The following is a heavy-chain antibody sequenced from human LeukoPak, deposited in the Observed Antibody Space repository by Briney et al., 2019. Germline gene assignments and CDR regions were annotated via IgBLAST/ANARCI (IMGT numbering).Heavy chain of an antibody. CDR2: IIPIFGTA. J-gene: IGHJ4*02. CDR1: GGTFSSYA. V-gene: IGHV1-69*05. Sequence: SVKVSCKASGGTFSSYAISWVRQAPGQGLEWMGGIIPIFGTANYAQKFQGRVTITTDESTSTAYMELSSLRSEDTAVYYCAAQHDYSNYDLFDYWGQGTLVTVSS. D-gene: IGHD4-11*01. CDR3: AAQHDYSNYDLFDY.